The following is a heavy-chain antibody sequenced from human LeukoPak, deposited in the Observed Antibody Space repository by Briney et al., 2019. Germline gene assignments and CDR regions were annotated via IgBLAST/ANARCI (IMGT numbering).Heavy chain of an antibody. CDR1: GFTFSSYE. V-gene: IGHV3-48*03. CDR2: ISSSGSTI. D-gene: IGHD3-10*01. Sequence: GGSLRLSCAAAGFTFSSYEMNWVRQAPGKGLEWVSYISSSGSTIYYADSVKGRFTISRDNAKNSLYLQMNSLRAEDTAVYYCARDGAPSYYYGSGSYNLFDYWGQGTLVTV. CDR3: ARDGAPSYYYGSGSYNLFDY. J-gene: IGHJ4*02.